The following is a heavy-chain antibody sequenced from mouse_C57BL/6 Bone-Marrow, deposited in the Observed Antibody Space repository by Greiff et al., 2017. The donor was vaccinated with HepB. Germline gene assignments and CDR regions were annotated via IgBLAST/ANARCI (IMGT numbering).Heavy chain of an antibody. D-gene: IGHD1-1*01. CDR1: EYEFPSHD. CDR2: INSDGGST. J-gene: IGHJ3*01. Sequence: EVMLVESGGGLVQPGESLKLSCESNEYEFPSHDMSWVRKTPEKRLELVAAINSDGGSTYYPDTMERRFIISRDNTKKTLYLQMSSLRSEDTALYYCASPITTVVAAWCAYWGQGTLVTVSA. CDR3: ASPITTVVAAWCAY. V-gene: IGHV5-2*01.